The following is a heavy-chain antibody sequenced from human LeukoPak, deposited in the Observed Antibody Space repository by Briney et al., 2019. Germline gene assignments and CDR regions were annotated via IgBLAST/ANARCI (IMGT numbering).Heavy chain of an antibody. CDR1: GFTFTNYD. Sequence: GGSLRLSCAASGFTFTNYDMHWVRQATGRGLEWVSAIGIRGDTYYPGSVKGRFTISRENAKSSLYLQMNSLRAEDTAVYYCARGGIQVSCIDEIDHWGQGTLVTVSS. D-gene: IGHD5-18*01. V-gene: IGHV3-13*01. CDR2: IGIRGDT. CDR3: ARGGIQVSCIDEIDH. J-gene: IGHJ4*02.